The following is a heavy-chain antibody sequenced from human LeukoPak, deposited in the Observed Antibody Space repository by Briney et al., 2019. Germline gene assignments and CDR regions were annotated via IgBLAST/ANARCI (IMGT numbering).Heavy chain of an antibody. V-gene: IGHV4-59*08. D-gene: IGHD5-12*01. J-gene: IGHJ3*02. CDR1: GGSISSYY. CDR2: IYYSGST. Sequence: PSETLSLTCTVSGGSISSYYWSWIRQPPGKGLEWIGYIYYSGSTNYNPSLKSRVTISVDTSKNQFSLKLSSVTAADTAVYYCARQTVDIVAKEAFDIWGQGTMVTVSS. CDR3: ARQTVDIVAKEAFDI.